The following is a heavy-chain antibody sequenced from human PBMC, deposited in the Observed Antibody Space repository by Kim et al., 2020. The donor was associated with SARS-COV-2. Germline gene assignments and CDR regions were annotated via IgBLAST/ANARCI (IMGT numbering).Heavy chain of an antibody. J-gene: IGHJ3*02. CDR1: GGSISSSSYY. V-gene: IGHV4-39*07. CDR3: ARDQRYFDWLLSGAFD. Sequence: SETLSLTCTVSGGSISSSSYYWGWIRQPPGKGLEWIGSIYYSGSTYYNPSLKSRVTISVDTSKNQFSLKLSSVTAADTAVYYCARDQRYFDWLLSGAFD. CDR2: IYYSGST. D-gene: IGHD3-9*01.